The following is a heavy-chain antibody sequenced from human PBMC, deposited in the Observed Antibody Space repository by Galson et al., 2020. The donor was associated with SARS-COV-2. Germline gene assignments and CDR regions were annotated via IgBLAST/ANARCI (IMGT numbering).Heavy chain of an antibody. CDR2: FYPTGST. CDR3: EREGAKYSKALDNY. J-gene: IGHJ4*02. CDR1: GDSISRGTYF. Sequence: SETLSLTCTVSGDSISRGTYFWSWVRQPAGQGLQWIGRFYPTGSTRYNPYPKSRVTISADTSENQFSLRLTSVTAADTAVYYCEREGAKYSKALDNYWGQGILVTVS. V-gene: IGHV4-61*02. D-gene: IGHD4-4*01.